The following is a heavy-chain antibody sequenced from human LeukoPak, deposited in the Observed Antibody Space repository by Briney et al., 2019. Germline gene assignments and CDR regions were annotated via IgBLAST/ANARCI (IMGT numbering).Heavy chain of an antibody. CDR3: ARWRTARTGFDY. D-gene: IGHD3/OR15-3a*01. CDR2: IYYSGSP. CDR1: GGSISNYY. V-gene: IGHV4-59*05. J-gene: IGHJ4*02. Sequence: SETLSLTCTVSGGSISNYYWSWIRQPPGKGLEWIGSIYYSGSPYYNPSLKSRVTISVDTSKNQFSLKVISVTAADTAVYYCARWRTARTGFDYWGQGTLATVSS.